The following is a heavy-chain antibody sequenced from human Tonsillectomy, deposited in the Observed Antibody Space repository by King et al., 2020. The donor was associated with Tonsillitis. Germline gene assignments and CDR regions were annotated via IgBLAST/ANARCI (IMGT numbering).Heavy chain of an antibody. D-gene: IGHD2/OR15-2a*01. Sequence: QLVQSGAEVKKPGESLKISCKGSGYNFTNYWIGWVRQMPGKGLEWMGIVYPDDSDTRYSPSFQGQVTISADKSINTAYLQWSSLKASDTAIYYCARPISYGNDAFDIWGQGTMVAVSS. CDR2: VYPDDSDT. V-gene: IGHV5-51*03. CDR1: GYNFTNYW. J-gene: IGHJ3*02. CDR3: ARPISYGNDAFDI.